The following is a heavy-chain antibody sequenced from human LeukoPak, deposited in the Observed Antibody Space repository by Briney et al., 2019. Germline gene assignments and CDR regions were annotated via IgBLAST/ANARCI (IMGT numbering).Heavy chain of an antibody. CDR3: AKPAVSGWYGFDY. Sequence: GGSLRLSCAAPGFTFSSYAMSWVRQAPGKGLEWVSTISGSGGTTYYAEFVKGRFTISRDDSKNTLYLQMNSLRAEDTAVYYCAKPAVSGWYGFDYWGQGTLVTVSS. J-gene: IGHJ4*02. D-gene: IGHD6-19*01. CDR2: ISGSGGTT. V-gene: IGHV3-23*01. CDR1: GFTFSSYA.